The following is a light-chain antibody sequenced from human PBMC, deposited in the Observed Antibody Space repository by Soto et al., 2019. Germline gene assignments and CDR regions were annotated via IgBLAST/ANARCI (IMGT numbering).Light chain of an antibody. Sequence: QSVLTQPPSASGTPGQRVAISCSGSSSNIGRNTVTWYRQLPGAAPKIFVYSNNQRPSGVPDRFSGSKSGTSASLAISGLQSEDEADYYCQSYDISLRGVVFGGGTKLTVL. CDR3: QSYDISLRGVV. V-gene: IGLV1-44*01. CDR2: SNN. J-gene: IGLJ2*01. CDR1: SSNIGRNT.